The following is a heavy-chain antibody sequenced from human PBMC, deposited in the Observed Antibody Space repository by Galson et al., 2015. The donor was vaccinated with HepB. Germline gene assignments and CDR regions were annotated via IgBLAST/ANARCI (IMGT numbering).Heavy chain of an antibody. J-gene: IGHJ5*02. D-gene: IGHD6-19*01. V-gene: IGHV4-34*01. CDR3: ARFSLRVSSGWYSGGFGWFDP. CDR2: INHSGST. CDR1: GGSFSGYY. Sequence: SETLSLTCAVYGGSFSGYYWSWIRQPPGKGLEWIGEINHSGSTNYNPSLKSRVTISVDTSKNQFSLKLSSVAAADTAVYYCARFSLRVSSGWYSGGFGWFDPWGQGTQVTVSS.